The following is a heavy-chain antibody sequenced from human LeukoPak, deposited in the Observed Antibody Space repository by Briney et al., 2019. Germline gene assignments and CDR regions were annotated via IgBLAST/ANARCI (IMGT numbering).Heavy chain of an antibody. Sequence: GGSLRLSCAASGFTFSNAWMNWVRQAPGRGLEWVGRIKSKTDGGTTDYAAPVKGRFTISRDDSKNTLYLQMNSLKTEDTAVYYCTTDPWGYFDWLYYRNYWGQGTLVTVSS. CDR3: TTDPWGYFDWLYYRNY. J-gene: IGHJ4*02. D-gene: IGHD3-9*01. V-gene: IGHV3-15*07. CDR2: IKSKTDGGTT. CDR1: GFTFSNAW.